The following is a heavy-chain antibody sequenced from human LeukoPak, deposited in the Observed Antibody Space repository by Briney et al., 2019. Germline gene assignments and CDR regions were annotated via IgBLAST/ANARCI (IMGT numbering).Heavy chain of an antibody. V-gene: IGHV3-7*03. CDR2: IKQDGSQR. CDR3: AKDYDSSGSNFDY. D-gene: IGHD3-22*01. J-gene: IGHJ4*02. CDR1: GFTFSDYW. Sequence: GGSLRLSCTASGFTFSDYWMTWVRQAPGKGPEWVANIKQDGSQRYYVDPVRGRFTISRDNSKNTLYLQMNSLRAEDTAVYYCAKDYDSSGSNFDYWGQGTLVTVSS.